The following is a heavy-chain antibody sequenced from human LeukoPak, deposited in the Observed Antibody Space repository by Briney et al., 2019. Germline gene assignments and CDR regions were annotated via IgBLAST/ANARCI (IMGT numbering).Heavy chain of an antibody. D-gene: IGHD7-27*01. Sequence: ASVTVSCKASGYTFTNYDINWVRQAPGQGFEWLGWMNPKSGDTGYAQKFQGRVTMTRITSISTAYMELSGLTSEDTAVYYCARNLPSTGDFDYWGQGTLVSVSS. V-gene: IGHV1-8*01. CDR2: MNPKSGDT. J-gene: IGHJ4*02. CDR1: GYTFTNYD. CDR3: ARNLPSTGDFDY.